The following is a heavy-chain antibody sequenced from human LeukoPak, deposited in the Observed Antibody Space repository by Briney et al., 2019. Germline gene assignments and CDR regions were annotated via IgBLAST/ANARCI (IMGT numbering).Heavy chain of an antibody. CDR1: GGSISSYY. D-gene: IGHD6-19*01. CDR3: ARKGSSGWYDPFDY. J-gene: IGHJ4*02. Sequence: PSETLSLTCTVSGGSISSYYWSWIRQPAGKGLEWIGHIYTSGSTNYNPSLKSRVTMSVDTSKNQFSLNLSSVTAADTAVYYCARKGSSGWYDPFDYWGQGTLVTVSS. CDR2: IYTSGST. V-gene: IGHV4-4*07.